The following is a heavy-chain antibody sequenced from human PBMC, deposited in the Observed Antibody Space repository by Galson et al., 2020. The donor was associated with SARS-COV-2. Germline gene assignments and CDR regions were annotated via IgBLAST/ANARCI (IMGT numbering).Heavy chain of an antibody. CDR1: GFIFSNYE. J-gene: IGHJ3*01. CDR2: IGRSGSPI. Sequence: GGSLRLSCTTSGFIFSNYEMNWLRQAPGKGPEWLSYIGRSGSPIYYADSVKGRFTISRDNAENSLYLQMNSLRVEDTALYYCARDCSSSGCFRGFNLWGQGTMVTVSS. V-gene: IGHV3-48*03. D-gene: IGHD2-2*01. CDR3: ARDCSSSGCFRGFNL.